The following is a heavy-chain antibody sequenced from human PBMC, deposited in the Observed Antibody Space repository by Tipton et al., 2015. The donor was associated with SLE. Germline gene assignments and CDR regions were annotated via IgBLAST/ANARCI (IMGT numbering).Heavy chain of an antibody. CDR2: MNPNSGNT. CDR1: GYTFTSYD. D-gene: IGHD2-15*01. J-gene: IGHJ6*02. V-gene: IGHV1-8*01. Sequence: QSGPEVKKPGASVKVSCKASGYTFTSYDINWVRQATGQGLEWMGWMNPNSGNTGYAQKFQGRVTMTRNTSISTAYMELSSLRSEDTAVYYCASLGYCSGGSCYSDYYYGMDVWGQGTTVTVSS. CDR3: ASLGYCSGGSCYSDYYYGMDV.